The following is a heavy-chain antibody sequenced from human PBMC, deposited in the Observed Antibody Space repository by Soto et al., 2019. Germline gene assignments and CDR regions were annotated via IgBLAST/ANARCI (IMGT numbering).Heavy chain of an antibody. D-gene: IGHD3-10*01. J-gene: IGHJ4*02. V-gene: IGHV1-18*01. CDR3: ARGELLWFGDPQGADY. CDR1: GYTFTSYG. CDR2: ISAYNGNT. Sequence: ASVKVSCKASGYTFTSYGISCVRQAPEQGLEWMGWISAYNGNTNYAQKLQGRVTMTTDTSTSTAYMELRSLRSDDTAVYYCARGELLWFGDPQGADYWGQGTLVTVSS.